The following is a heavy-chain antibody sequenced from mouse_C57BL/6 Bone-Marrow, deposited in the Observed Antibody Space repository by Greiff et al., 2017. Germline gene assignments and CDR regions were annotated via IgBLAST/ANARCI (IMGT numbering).Heavy chain of an antibody. V-gene: IGHV1-76*01. Sequence: VKLVESGAELVRPGASVKLSCKASGYTFTDYYINWVKQRPGQGLEWIARIYPGSGNTYYNEKFKGKATLTAEKSSSTAYMQLSSLTSEDSAVYFCARGWYYFDYWGQGTTLTVSS. D-gene: IGHD2-3*01. CDR1: GYTFTDYY. CDR3: ARGWYYFDY. J-gene: IGHJ2*01. CDR2: IYPGSGNT.